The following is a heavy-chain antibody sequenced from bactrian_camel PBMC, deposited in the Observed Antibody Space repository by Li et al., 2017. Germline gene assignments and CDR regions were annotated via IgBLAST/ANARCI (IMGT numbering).Heavy chain of an antibody. CDR2: IHVGGYHT. J-gene: IGHJ4*01. CDR1: GDTASRAC. CDR3: VPLIVPRCNY. Sequence: HVQLVESGGGSVRAGGSLRLSCAASGDTASRACMGWYRQAPGKEREGVAAIHVGGYHTYYGDSAKGRFTISQDNAKNTIYLQMNSLKPEDTAVYFCVPLIVPRCNYWSQGTQVTVS. D-gene: IGHD3*01. V-gene: IGHV3S1*01.